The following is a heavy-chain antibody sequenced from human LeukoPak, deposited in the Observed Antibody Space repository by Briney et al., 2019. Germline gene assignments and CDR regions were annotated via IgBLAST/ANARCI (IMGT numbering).Heavy chain of an antibody. D-gene: IGHD2-2*01. V-gene: IGHV1-46*01. J-gene: IGHJ6*03. CDR2: INPSGDST. CDR1: VYTFTSYY. CDR3: ARGRGYCSSTSCSTYYYYMDV. Sequence: ASVKVACQASVYTFTSYYMHWVRQAPGQGLEWMGIINPSGDSTSYAQKFQGRVSMTRDTSISTAYMELRRLRSDDTAVYYCARGRGYCSSTSCSTYYYYMDVWGKGTTVSVSS.